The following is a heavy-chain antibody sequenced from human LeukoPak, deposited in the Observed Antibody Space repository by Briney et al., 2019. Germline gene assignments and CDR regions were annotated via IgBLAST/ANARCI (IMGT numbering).Heavy chain of an antibody. D-gene: IGHD3-3*01. CDR1: GFTFSSHA. J-gene: IGHJ4*02. CDR3: AKVPVLRFLFGPLLLPLFDY. CDR2: ISGSGGST. V-gene: IGHV3-23*01. Sequence: GGSLRLSCAASGFTFSSHAMSWVRQAPGKGLEWVSAISGSGGSTYYADSVKGRFTISRDNSKNTLYLQMNSLRAEDTAVYYCAKVPVLRFLFGPLLLPLFDYWGQGTLVTVSS.